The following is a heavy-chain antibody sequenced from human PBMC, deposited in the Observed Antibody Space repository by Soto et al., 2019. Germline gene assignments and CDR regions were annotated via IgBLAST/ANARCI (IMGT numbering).Heavy chain of an antibody. Sequence: QVQLVQSGAEMKKPGSSVKVSCQSSGGTFNTYAMNWVRQAPGQGPEWMGDISPMFGAANYAPKLQGRVTITADVSTGTSYMQLSSLTSEDTALYFCAREVQVHTPAFVYWGQGTLVTVSS. CDR2: ISPMFGAA. J-gene: IGHJ4*02. CDR1: GGTFNTYA. CDR3: AREVQVHTPAFVY. V-gene: IGHV1-69*19. D-gene: IGHD3-10*01.